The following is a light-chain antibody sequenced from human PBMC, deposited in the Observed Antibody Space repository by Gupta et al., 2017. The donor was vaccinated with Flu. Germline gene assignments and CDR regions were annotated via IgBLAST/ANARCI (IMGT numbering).Light chain of an antibody. J-gene: IGKJ4*01. Sequence: EIVLTQSPGTLSFSPGERATLSCRASQSVRNNYLAWYQQKPGQAPRLLIYGASSRAKGIKDRCSGSGAGTDFNLTISRREPEDFEVYYCQQEGSEQGIITFGGGTKVEIK. CDR2: GAS. CDR3: QQEGSEQGIIT. CDR1: QSVRNNY. V-gene: IGKV3-20*01.